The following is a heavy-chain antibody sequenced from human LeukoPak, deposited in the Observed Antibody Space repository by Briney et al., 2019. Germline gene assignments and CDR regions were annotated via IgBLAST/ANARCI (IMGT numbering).Heavy chain of an antibody. J-gene: IGHJ4*02. D-gene: IGHD4-17*01. CDR3: ARSRGLLNSLAY. V-gene: IGHV3-64*02. CDR1: GFTFSAST. CDR2: ISGDGGTT. Sequence: GGSLRLSCAASGFTFSASTMHWVRQAPGKGLKYLSSISGDGGTTYYIDSVRGRFIISRDNSQNTLYLQMGSLRIEDMAVYYCARSRGLLNSLAYWGQGTLVTISS.